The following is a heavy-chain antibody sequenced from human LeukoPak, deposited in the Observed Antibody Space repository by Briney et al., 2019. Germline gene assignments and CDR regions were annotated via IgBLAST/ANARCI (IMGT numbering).Heavy chain of an antibody. V-gene: IGHV1-69*05. D-gene: IGHD4-17*01. J-gene: IGHJ5*02. CDR2: IIPIFGTA. CDR3: ARGRLRYNWFDP. CDR1: GGTFSSYA. Sequence: ASVKVSCKASGGTFSSYAISWVRQAPGQGLEWMGGIIPIFGTANYAQKFQGRVTITTDESTSTAYMELSSLRSEDTAVHYCARGRLRYNWFDPWGQGTLVTVSS.